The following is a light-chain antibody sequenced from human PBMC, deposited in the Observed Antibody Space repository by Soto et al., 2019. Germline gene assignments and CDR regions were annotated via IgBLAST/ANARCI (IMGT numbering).Light chain of an antibody. CDR3: QQYDSSPWT. V-gene: IGKV3-20*01. CDR2: GAS. J-gene: IGKJ1*01. Sequence: EIVLTQSPGTLSLSPGERATLSCRASQSVSSSFLAWYQQKPGQAPRLLIYGASSRATGFPDRFSGSGSGTSFTLPISRREPEDFAVYYCQQYDSSPWTFGQGTKVEIK. CDR1: QSVSSSF.